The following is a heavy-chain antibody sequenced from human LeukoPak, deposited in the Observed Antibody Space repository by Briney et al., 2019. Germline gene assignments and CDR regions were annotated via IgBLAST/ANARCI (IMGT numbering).Heavy chain of an antibody. D-gene: IGHD1-26*01. V-gene: IGHV3-30*03. CDR2: ISYDGSNK. CDR1: GFTFSSYG. CDR3: ASLYSGSFLGAFDI. J-gene: IGHJ3*02. Sequence: SGGSLRLSCAASGFTFSSYGMHWVRQAPGKGLEWVAVISYDGSNKYYADSVKGRFTISRDNSKNTLYLQMNSLRAEDTAVYYCASLYSGSFLGAFDIWGQGTMVTVSS.